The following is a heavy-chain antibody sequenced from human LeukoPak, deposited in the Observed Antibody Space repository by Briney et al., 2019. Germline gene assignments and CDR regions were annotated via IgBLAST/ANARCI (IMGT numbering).Heavy chain of an antibody. CDR1: GFTFSGHA. CDR2: IGGPGFTT. Sequence: GGSLRLSCAASGFTFSGHAMSWVRQAPGKGLEWVSAIGGPGFTTVYAASVKGRFTISRDNSQNTLYLQMNMLIAEDTAGYYCAKGTLTKTHGISWDPFDYWGQGTLVTVSS. D-gene: IGHD6-13*01. J-gene: IGHJ4*02. CDR3: AKGTLTKTHGISWDPFDY. V-gene: IGHV3-23*01.